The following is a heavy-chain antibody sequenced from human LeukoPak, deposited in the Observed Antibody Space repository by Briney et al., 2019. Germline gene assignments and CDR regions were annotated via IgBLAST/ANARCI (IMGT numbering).Heavy chain of an antibody. J-gene: IGHJ3*02. D-gene: IGHD6-13*01. Sequence: SETLSLTCTVSGGSISSYYWSWIRQPAGKGLEWIGRIYTSGSTNYNPSLKSRVTMSVDTSKNQFSLKLSSVTAADTAVYYCARAYSSSWPNAFDIWGQGTMVTVSS. CDR3: ARAYSSSWPNAFDI. CDR1: GGSISSYY. CDR2: IYTSGST. V-gene: IGHV4-4*07.